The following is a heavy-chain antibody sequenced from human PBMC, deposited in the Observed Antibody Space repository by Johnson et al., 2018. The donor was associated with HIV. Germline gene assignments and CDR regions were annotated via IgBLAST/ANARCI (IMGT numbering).Heavy chain of an antibody. V-gene: IGHV3-30*04. Sequence: QLVESGGGVVQPGRSLRLSCAASGFTFSSYAMHWVRQAPGKGLEWVAVISYDVTNKYYADSVKGRFTISRDNSKNTLYLQMNSLRAEDTAVYYCARDNCSSTSCHSARNAFDIWGQGTMVTVSS. D-gene: IGHD2-2*01. CDR2: ISYDVTNK. J-gene: IGHJ3*02. CDR3: ARDNCSSTSCHSARNAFDI. CDR1: GFTFSSYA.